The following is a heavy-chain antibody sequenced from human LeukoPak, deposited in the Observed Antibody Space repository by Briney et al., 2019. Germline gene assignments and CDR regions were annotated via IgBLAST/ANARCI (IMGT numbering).Heavy chain of an antibody. CDR1: GASFSGSY. J-gene: IGHJ4*02. V-gene: IGHV4-34*01. CDR3: ATTGRESTAMVIGDY. CDR2: INHSGST. D-gene: IGHD5-18*01. Sequence: PSETLSLTCAVYGASFSGSYWSWIRQPPGKGLEWIGEINHSGSTNYNPSLKSRVTISVDTSKNQFSLKLSTVTAADTAVYYCATTGRESTAMVIGDYWGQGTLVTVSS.